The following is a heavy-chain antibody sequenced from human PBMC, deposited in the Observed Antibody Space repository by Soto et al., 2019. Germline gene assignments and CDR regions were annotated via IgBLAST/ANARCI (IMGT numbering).Heavy chain of an antibody. CDR3: AREKALRYFDWPEGWFDP. J-gene: IGHJ5*02. CDR1: GGSISSYY. Sequence: PSETLSLTCTVSGGSISSYYWSWIRQPPGKGLEWIGYIYYSGSTNYNPSLKSRVTISVDTSKNQFSLKLSSVTAADTAVYYCAREKALRYFDWPEGWFDPWGQGTLVTVSS. D-gene: IGHD3-9*01. CDR2: IYYSGST. V-gene: IGHV4-59*01.